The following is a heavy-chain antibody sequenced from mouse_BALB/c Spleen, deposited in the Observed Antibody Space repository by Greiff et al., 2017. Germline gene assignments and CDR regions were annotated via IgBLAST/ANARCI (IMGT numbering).Heavy chain of an antibody. J-gene: IGHJ2*01. CDR2: ISSGGST. D-gene: IGHD1-1*01. Sequence: EVQGVESGGGLVKPGGSLKLSCAASGFTFSSYAMSWVRQTPEKRLEWVASISSGGSTYYPDSVKGRFTISRDNARNILYLQMSSLRSEDTAMYYCARERYYGSTYYFDYWGQGTTLTVSS. CDR3: ARERYYGSTYYFDY. CDR1: GFTFSSYA. V-gene: IGHV5-6-5*01.